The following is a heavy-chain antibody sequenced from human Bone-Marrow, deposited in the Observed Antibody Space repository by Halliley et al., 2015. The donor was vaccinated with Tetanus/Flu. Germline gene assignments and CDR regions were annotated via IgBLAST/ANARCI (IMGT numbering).Heavy chain of an antibody. Sequence: VQLVQSGAEVKKPGTSVKLSCKASRYRFIDYHMHWVRQAPGQGLEWMGIINPSSGSTTYAQKFQGRVTMTRDMSTSTVYMEMSSLRSEDTAVYYCARDRQTSGNNWLDPWGQGTLVTVSS. D-gene: IGHD1-26*01. CDR1: RYRFIDYH. V-gene: IGHV1-46*01. CDR2: INPSSGST. CDR3: ARDRQTSGNNWLDP. J-gene: IGHJ5*02.